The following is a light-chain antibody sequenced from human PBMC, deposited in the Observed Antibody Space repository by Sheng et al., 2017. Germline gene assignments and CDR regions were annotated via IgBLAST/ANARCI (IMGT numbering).Light chain of an antibody. CDR1: QSISTY. J-gene: IGKJ4*01. CDR2: TAS. V-gene: IGKV1-39*01. CDR3: QESYRTPLT. Sequence: DIQMTQSPSSLSASVGDRVTITCRASQSISTYLNWYQHKPGKAPQLLIYTASNLQSGVPSRFSGSGSGTDFSLTISSLQPEDFATYYCQESYRTPLTFGGGTKVEIK.